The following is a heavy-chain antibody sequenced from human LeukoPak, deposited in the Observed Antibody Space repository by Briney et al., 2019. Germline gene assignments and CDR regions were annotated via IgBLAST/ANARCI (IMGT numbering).Heavy chain of an antibody. CDR2: ISYDGNNK. CDR1: GFTFSSYA. Sequence: QSGGSLRLSCAASGFTFSSYAMHWVRQVLGKGLEWVAIISYDGNNKYYADSVKGRFTISRDNSKNTLHLQMNSLRAEDTAVYYCARDKEGDWGQGTLVTVSS. CDR3: ARDKEGD. J-gene: IGHJ4*02. V-gene: IGHV3-30-3*01.